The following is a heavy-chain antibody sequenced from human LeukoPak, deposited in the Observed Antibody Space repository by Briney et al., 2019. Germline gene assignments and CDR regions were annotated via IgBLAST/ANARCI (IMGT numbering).Heavy chain of an antibody. D-gene: IGHD6-19*01. CDR1: GFTFSSYG. CDR3: AKDPPQQWLVWNYFDY. CDR2: IRYDGSNK. V-gene: IGHV3-30*02. Sequence: GGSLRLSCTASGFTFSSYGMHWVRQAPGKGLEWVAFIRYDGSNKYYADSVKGRFTISRDNSKNTLYLQMNSLRAEDTAVYYCAKDPPQQWLVWNYFDYWGQGTLVTVSS. J-gene: IGHJ4*02.